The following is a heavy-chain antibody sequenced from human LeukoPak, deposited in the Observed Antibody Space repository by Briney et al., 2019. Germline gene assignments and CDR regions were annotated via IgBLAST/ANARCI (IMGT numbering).Heavy chain of an antibody. Sequence: ASVKVSCKASEYTFTTYYMHWLRQAPGQGLEWMGWINPNSGGKKHAQNFQGRVTLTRDTSIGTAYMELSSLRSDDTAVYYCARGYYGGINYFQYWGQGTLVTVSS. D-gene: IGHD3-3*01. CDR3: ARGYYGGINYFQY. CDR1: EYTFTTYY. J-gene: IGHJ4*02. CDR2: INPNSGGK. V-gene: IGHV1-2*02.